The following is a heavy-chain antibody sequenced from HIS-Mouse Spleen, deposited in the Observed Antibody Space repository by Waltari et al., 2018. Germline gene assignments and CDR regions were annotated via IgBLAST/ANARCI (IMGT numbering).Heavy chain of an antibody. CDR2: MNPNSGNT. J-gene: IGHJ6*02. CDR3: ARVPSVCGGDCYSNYYYGMDV. Sequence: QVQLVQSGAEVKKPGASVKVSCKASGYTFTSYDINWVRQATGHGIEWMGWMNPNSGNTGYAQKFQGRVTMTRNTSISTAYMELSSLRSEDTAVYYCARVPSVCGGDCYSNYYYGMDVWGQGTTVTVSS. CDR1: GYTFTSYD. D-gene: IGHD2-21*02. V-gene: IGHV1-8*01.